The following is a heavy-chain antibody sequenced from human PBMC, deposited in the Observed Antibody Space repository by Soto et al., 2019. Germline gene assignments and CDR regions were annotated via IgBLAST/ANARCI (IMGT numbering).Heavy chain of an antibody. V-gene: IGHV3-23*01. CDR2: ISPNGQGI. J-gene: IGHJ1*01. Sequence: GGSLRLSCGVSGFTVTSNGVSWVRQAPGKGLEWVSAISPNGQGIWYADSVKGRFAISRDNAKNSLHLQMNSLRAEDTAFYYCVKDESINWYSGHFRHWGQGTLVTVSS. D-gene: IGHD6-13*01. CDR1: GFTVTSNG. CDR3: VKDESINWYSGHFRH.